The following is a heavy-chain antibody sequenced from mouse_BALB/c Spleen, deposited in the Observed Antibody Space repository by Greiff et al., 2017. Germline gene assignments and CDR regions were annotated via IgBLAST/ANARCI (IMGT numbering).Heavy chain of an antibody. CDR1: GFSLTSYG. Sequence: VKLVESGPGLVAPSQSLSITCTASGFSLTSYGVHWVRQPPGKGLEWLGVIWAGGSTNYNSALMSRLSISKDNSKSQVFLKMNRLQTDDTAVYYCARDNYGSSYAMDYWGQGTSVTVSS. CDR2: IWAGGST. CDR3: ARDNYGSSYAMDY. V-gene: IGHV2-9*02. J-gene: IGHJ4*01. D-gene: IGHD1-1*01.